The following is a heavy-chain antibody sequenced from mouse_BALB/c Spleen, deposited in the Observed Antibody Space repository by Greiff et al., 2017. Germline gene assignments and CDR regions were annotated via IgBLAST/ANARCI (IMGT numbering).Heavy chain of an antibody. CDR2: IYPGNGDT. CDR1: GYTFTSYN. Sequence: QVQLQQPGAELVKPGASVKMSCKASGYTFTSYNMHWVKQTPGQGLEWIGAIYPGNGDTSYNQKFKGKATLTADKSSSTAYMQLSSLSSEDSAVSYCARGGYFAYWGEGTLGTVSA. V-gene: IGHV1-12*01. J-gene: IGHJ3*01. D-gene: IGHD2-14*01. CDR3: ARGGYFAY.